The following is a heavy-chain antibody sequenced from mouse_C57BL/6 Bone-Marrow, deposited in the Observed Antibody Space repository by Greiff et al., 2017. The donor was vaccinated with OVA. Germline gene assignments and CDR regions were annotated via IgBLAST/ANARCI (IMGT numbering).Heavy chain of an antibody. CDR3: ARPYAHYAMDY. CDR1: GYTFTSYW. CDR2: IYPGSGST. V-gene: IGHV1-55*01. J-gene: IGHJ4*01. D-gene: IGHD1-1*01. Sequence: QVQLQQPGAELVKPGASVKMSCKASGYTFTSYWITWVKQRPGQGLEWIGDIYPGSGSTNYNEKFKSKATLTVDTSSSTAYMQLSSLTSQDSAVYYCARPYAHYAMDYWGQGTSVTVSS.